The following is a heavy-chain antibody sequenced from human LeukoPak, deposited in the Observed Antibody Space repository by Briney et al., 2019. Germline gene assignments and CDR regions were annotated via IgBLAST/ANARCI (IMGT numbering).Heavy chain of an antibody. CDR1: GGSFSGYY. J-gene: IGHJ3*02. Sequence: SETLSLTCAVYGGSFSGYYWSWIRQPPGKGLEWIGEINHSGSTNYNPSLKSRVTISVDTSKNQFSLKLSSVTAADTAVYYCARFRLVEVTAPPDAFDIWGQGTMVAVSS. D-gene: IGHD2-21*02. CDR3: ARFRLVEVTAPPDAFDI. V-gene: IGHV4-34*01. CDR2: INHSGST.